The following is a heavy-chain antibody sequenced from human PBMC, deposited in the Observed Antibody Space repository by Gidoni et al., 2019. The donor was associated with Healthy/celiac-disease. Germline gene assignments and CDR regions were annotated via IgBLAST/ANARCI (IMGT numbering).Heavy chain of an antibody. CDR2: ISSSSSTI. CDR1: GFTFSSYS. V-gene: IGHV3-48*04. D-gene: IGHD2-21*02. CDR3: ARVEVVVVTAIPNWFDP. Sequence: EVQLVESGGGLVQPGGSLRLSCAASGFTFSSYSMNWVRQAPGKGLEWVSYISSSSSTIYYADSVKGRFTISRDNAKNSLYLQMNSLRAEDTAVYYCARVEVVVVTAIPNWFDPWGQGTLVTVSS. J-gene: IGHJ5*02.